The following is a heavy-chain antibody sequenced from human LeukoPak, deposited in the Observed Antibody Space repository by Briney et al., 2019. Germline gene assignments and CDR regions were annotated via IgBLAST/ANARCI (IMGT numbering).Heavy chain of an antibody. V-gene: IGHV3-21*01. Sequence: GGSLRLSCAASGFTFSSYSMNWVRQAPGKGLEWVSSVSISSSYIYYADSPKGRFTISRNNAQNPLYLQVNSLRAEGTAVYDCARDGEAWELSRAVLLWGQGNLVTVSS. CDR1: GFTFSSYS. J-gene: IGHJ4*02. CDR3: ARDGEAWELSRAVLL. D-gene: IGHD1-26*01. CDR2: VSISSSYI.